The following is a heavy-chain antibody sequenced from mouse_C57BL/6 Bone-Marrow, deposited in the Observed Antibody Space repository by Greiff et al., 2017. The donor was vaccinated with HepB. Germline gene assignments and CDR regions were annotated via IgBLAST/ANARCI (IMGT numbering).Heavy chain of an antibody. CDR3: ARPFYDGYYWFAY. V-gene: IGHV1-76*01. J-gene: IGHJ3*01. CDR2: IYPGSGNT. D-gene: IGHD2-3*01. Sequence: VHLVESGAELVRPGASVKLSCKASGYTFTDYYMNWVKQRPGQGLEWIARIYPGSGNTYYNEKFKGKATLTAEKSSSTAYMQLSSLTSEDSAVYFCARPFYDGYYWFAYWGQGTLVTVSA. CDR1: GYTFTDYY.